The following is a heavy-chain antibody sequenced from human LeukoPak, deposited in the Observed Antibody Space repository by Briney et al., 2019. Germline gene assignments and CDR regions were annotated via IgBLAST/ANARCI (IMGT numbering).Heavy chain of an antibody. CDR1: GGSISSYY. J-gene: IGHJ1*01. CDR3: ARHDGLGIAAAVGHFQH. CDR2: IYYSGST. Sequence: SETLSLTCTVSGGSISSYYWSWIRQPPGKGLEWIGYIYYSGSTNYNPSLKSRVTISVDTSKNQFSLKLSSVTAADTAVYYCARHDGLGIAAAVGHFQHWGQGTLVTVSS. D-gene: IGHD6-13*01. V-gene: IGHV4-59*08.